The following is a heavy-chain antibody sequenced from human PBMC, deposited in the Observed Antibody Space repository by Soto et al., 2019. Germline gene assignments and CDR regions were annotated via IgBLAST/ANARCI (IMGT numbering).Heavy chain of an antibody. CDR1: GFTFSSYA. CDR3: AKDLRSDYDSSGYYRSSRFDY. Sequence: GGSLRLSCAASGFTFSSYAMSWVRQAPGKGLEWVSAISGSGGSTYYADSVKGRFTISRDNSKNTLYLQMTSLRAEDTAVYYCAKDLRSDYDSSGYYRSSRFDYWGQGTLVTVSS. CDR2: ISGSGGST. D-gene: IGHD3-22*01. V-gene: IGHV3-23*01. J-gene: IGHJ4*02.